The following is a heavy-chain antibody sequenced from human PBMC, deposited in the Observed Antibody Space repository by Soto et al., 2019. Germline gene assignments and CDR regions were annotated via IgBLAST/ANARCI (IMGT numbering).Heavy chain of an antibody. J-gene: IGHJ4*02. V-gene: IGHV3-21*01. Sequence: GGSLRLSCAASGFTFSSYSMNWGRQAPGKGLEWVLSISISSSYIYYVVSVKGRFTISRDNAKNSLYLQMNSLRAEDTAVYYCARESIAARRLIDYWGQGTLVTVSS. CDR1: GFTFSSYS. CDR2: ISISSSYI. CDR3: ARESIAARRLIDY. D-gene: IGHD6-6*01.